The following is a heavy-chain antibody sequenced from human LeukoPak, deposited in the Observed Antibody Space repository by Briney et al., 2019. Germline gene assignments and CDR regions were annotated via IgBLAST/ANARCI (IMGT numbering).Heavy chain of an antibody. Sequence: KPSETLSLTCTVSGGSISSYYWSWIRQPPGKGLEWIGYIYYSGSTNYNPSLKSRVTISVDTSKNQFSLKLSSVTAADTAVYYCARWRMSGSYRAFDYWGQGTLVTVSS. V-gene: IGHV4-59*01. J-gene: IGHJ4*02. CDR1: GGSISSYY. D-gene: IGHD1-26*01. CDR2: IYYSGST. CDR3: ARWRMSGSYRAFDY.